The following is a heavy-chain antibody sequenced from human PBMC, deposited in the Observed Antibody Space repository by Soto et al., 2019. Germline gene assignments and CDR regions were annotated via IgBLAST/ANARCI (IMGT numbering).Heavy chain of an antibody. J-gene: IGHJ6*02. CDR1: GYTFTSYD. CDR2: MNPNSGNT. V-gene: IGHV1-8*01. D-gene: IGHD3-22*01. CDR3: ARKIGHDSSGYGDYYYYGMDV. Sequence: QVQLVQSGAEVKKPGASVKVSCKASGYTFTSYDINWVRQATGQGLEWMGWMNPNSGNTGYAQKFQGRVTMTRNTSISTAYMELSSLRSEDTAVYYCARKIGHDSSGYGDYYYYGMDVWGQGTTVTVSS.